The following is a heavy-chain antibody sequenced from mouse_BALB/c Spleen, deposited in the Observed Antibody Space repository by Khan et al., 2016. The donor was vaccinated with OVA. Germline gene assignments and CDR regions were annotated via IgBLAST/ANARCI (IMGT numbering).Heavy chain of an antibody. CDR3: ASYYGNYPYAMDY. Sequence: QVQLKESGPGLVAPSQSLSITCTVSGFSLTNYGVSWIRQPPGKGLEWLGVIWGDGNTNYHSALISRLSISKDNSKSQVFLKLNSLQTADTAAYYCASYYGNYPYAMDYGGQGTSVTVSS. CDR1: GFSLTNYG. D-gene: IGHD2-10*01. CDR2: IWGDGNT. J-gene: IGHJ4*01. V-gene: IGHV2-3*01.